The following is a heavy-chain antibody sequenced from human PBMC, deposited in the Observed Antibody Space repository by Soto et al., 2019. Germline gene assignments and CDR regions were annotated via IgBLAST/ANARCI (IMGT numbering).Heavy chain of an antibody. J-gene: IGHJ3*02. CDR3: ARDGAGYYDSSGYAFDI. D-gene: IGHD3-22*01. Sequence: SETLSLTCTVSGGSISSYYWSWIRQPPGKGLEGIGYIYYSGSTNYNPSLKSRVTISVDTSKNQFSLKLRSVTAADTAVYYCARDGAGYYDSSGYAFDIWGQGTMVTVSS. CDR1: GGSISSYY. CDR2: IYYSGST. V-gene: IGHV4-59*01.